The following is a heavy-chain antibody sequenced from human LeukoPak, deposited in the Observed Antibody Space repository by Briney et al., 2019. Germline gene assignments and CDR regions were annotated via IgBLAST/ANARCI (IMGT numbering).Heavy chain of an antibody. V-gene: IGHV3-30*18. CDR1: GFTFSSYG. J-gene: IGHJ4*02. CDR3: AKDGEIAVAGTGDFDY. Sequence: GGSLRLSCAASGFTFSSYGMHWVRQAPGKGLEWVAVISYDGSNKYYADSVKGRFTISRDNSKNTLYLQMNSLRAEDTAVYYCAKDGEIAVAGTGDFDYWGQGTLVTVSS. CDR2: ISYDGSNK. D-gene: IGHD6-19*01.